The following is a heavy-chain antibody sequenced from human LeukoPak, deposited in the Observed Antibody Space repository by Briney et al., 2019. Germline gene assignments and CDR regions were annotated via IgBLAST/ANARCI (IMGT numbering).Heavy chain of an antibody. CDR3: ARTHSSSQPPFDY. V-gene: IGHV1-18*01. J-gene: IGHJ4*02. D-gene: IGHD6-6*01. CDR2: ISAYNGNT. CDR1: GYTFTSYG. Sequence: ASVKVSCKASGYTFTSYGISWVRQALRQGLEWMGWISAYNGNTNYAQKHQRRVTMTTDTSTSTAYMELRSLRSDDTAVYYCARTHSSSQPPFDYWGQGTLVTVSS.